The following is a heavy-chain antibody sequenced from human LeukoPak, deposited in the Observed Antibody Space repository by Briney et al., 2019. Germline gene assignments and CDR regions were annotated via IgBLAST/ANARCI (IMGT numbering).Heavy chain of an antibody. J-gene: IGHJ4*02. D-gene: IGHD3-22*01. CDR1: GYTFTSYD. CDR2: MNPNSGSR. Sequence: EASVKVSCKASGYTFTSYDINWVRQGTGQGIEWMGWMNPNSGSRGYAQTSQSRATMIRKTYISTAYMELSSLRSEDTDVYYCVYDSSGYYSGWGQGTLVTVSS. V-gene: IGHV1-8*01. CDR3: VYDSSGYYSG.